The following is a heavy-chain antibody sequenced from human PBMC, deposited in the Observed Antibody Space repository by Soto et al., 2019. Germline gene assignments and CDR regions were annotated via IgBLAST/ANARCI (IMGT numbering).Heavy chain of an antibody. CDR1: GGTFISYA. CDR2: IIPIFGTA. V-gene: IGHV1-69*12. CDR3: ARHVPAAGYYYGMDV. Sequence: QVQLVQSGAEVKKPGSSVKVSCKASGGTFISYAISWVRQAPGQGLEWMGGIIPIFGTANYAQKFQVRVTITADESTSTAYMELSSLRSDDTAVYYCARHVPAAGYYYGMDVWGQGTTVTVSS. D-gene: IGHD2-2*01. J-gene: IGHJ6*02.